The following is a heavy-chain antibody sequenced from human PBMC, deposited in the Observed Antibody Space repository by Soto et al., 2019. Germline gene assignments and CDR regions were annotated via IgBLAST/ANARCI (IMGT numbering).Heavy chain of an antibody. V-gene: IGHV1-69*01. Sequence: QLHLVQSGAEVKKPGSSLKVSCKASGGTFSNSGISWVRQAPGQGLEWMGGIIPIFDTTNYAQKLQGRITIIADESTNTVYMELSNLRSEDTAVYYCASTKYDSSAYYYWYLGLWGRGTLVTVSS. J-gene: IGHJ2*01. CDR2: IIPIFDTT. CDR3: ASTKYDSSAYYYWYLGL. D-gene: IGHD3-22*01. CDR1: GGTFSNSG.